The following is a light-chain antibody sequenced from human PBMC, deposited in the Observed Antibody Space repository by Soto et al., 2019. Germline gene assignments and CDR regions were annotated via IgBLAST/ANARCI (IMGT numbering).Light chain of an antibody. CDR2: KAS. V-gene: IGKV1-5*03. Sequence: DIQMTQSPSTLSASVGDRVTITCRASQSISTWLAWYQQKPGKAPKLLIYKASSLRNGVPSRFSGSGSGTEFTLTIYSLQPVVFESHYCQQYNLYPHTFRQGT. CDR3: QQYNLYPHT. CDR1: QSISTW. J-gene: IGKJ2*01.